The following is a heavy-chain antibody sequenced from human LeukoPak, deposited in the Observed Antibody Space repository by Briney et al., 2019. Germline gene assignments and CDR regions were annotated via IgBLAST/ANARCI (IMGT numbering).Heavy chain of an antibody. CDR3: GRLARNAWYAVDY. V-gene: IGHV3-7*01. J-gene: IGHJ4*02. D-gene: IGHD6-19*01. CDR2: ILPDGSEK. CDR1: DFTFSFDC. Sequence: GGSLRLSCAASDFTFSFDCMTWVRQAPGEGLEWVANILPDGSEKYYLDPVKGRFTISRDNPTNSLYLQINSLRAEDTALYYCGRLARNAWYAVDYWGQGTLVTVSS.